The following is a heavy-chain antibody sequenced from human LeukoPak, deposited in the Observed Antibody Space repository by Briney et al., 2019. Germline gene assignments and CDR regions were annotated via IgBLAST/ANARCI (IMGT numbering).Heavy chain of an antibody. CDR3: AELGITMIGGV. J-gene: IGHJ6*04. V-gene: IGHV3-21*01. CDR2: ITSSSTYT. Sequence: GGSLRLSCAASGFSFSSYNMNWVRQTPGKGLEWVSSITSSSTYTFYADSVKGRFTISRDNAKNSLYLQMNSLRAEDTAVYYCAELGITMIGGVWGKGTTVTISS. CDR1: GFSFSSYN. D-gene: IGHD3-10*02.